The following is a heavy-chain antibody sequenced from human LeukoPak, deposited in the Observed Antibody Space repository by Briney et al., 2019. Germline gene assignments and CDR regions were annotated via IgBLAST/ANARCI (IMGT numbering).Heavy chain of an antibody. CDR1: GGSFSGYY. J-gene: IGHJ6*03. CDR3: ARGAEGSSWYSSGYMDV. CDR2: INHSGST. D-gene: IGHD6-13*01. Sequence: SETLSLTCAAYGGSFSGYYWSWIRQPPGKGLEWIGEINHSGSTNYNPSLKSRVTISVDTSKNQFSLKLSSVTAADTAVYYCARGAEGSSWYSSGYMDVWGKGTTVTVSS. V-gene: IGHV4-34*01.